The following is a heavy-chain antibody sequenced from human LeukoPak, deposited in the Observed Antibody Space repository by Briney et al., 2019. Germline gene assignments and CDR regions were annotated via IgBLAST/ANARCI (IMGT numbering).Heavy chain of an antibody. D-gene: IGHD5-18*01. V-gene: IGHV1-2*02. CDR1: GYTFTGYY. CDR2: TNPNSGGT. J-gene: IGHJ4*02. Sequence: ASVKVSCEASGYTFTGYYMHWVRQAPGQGLEWMGWTNPNSGGTNYAQKFQGRVTMTRDTSISTAYMELSRLRSDDTAVYYCARGVDTAMARDYWGQGTLVTVSS. CDR3: ARGVDTAMARDY.